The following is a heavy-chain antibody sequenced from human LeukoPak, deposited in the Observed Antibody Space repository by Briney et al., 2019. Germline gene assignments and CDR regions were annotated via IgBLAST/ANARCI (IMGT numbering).Heavy chain of an antibody. CDR3: AKGGSAWDNPFDY. CDR1: GYTFTVYY. CDR2: INPNSGGT. J-gene: IGHJ4*02. Sequence: ASVKVSCKASGYTFTVYYIHWVQQAPGQGLEWMGWINPNSGGTNYAQNFQGRVTMTRDTSIGTAYMELSRLRVDDTAVYYCAKGGSAWDNPFDYWGQGTLVTVSS. D-gene: IGHD6-19*01. V-gene: IGHV1-2*02.